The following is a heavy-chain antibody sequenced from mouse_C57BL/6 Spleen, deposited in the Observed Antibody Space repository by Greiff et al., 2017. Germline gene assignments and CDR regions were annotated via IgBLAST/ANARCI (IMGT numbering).Heavy chain of an antibody. J-gene: IGHJ2*01. CDR2: INPSSGYT. CDR1: GYTFTSYT. D-gene: IGHD2-5*01. CDR3: ARSHYSNFNFDY. Sequence: QVQLKQSGAELARPGASVKMSCKASGYTFTSYTMHWVKQRPGQGLEWIGYINPSSGYTKYNQKFKDKATLTADKSSSTAYMQLSSLTSEDSAVYYCARSHYSNFNFDYWGQGTTLTVSS. V-gene: IGHV1-4*01.